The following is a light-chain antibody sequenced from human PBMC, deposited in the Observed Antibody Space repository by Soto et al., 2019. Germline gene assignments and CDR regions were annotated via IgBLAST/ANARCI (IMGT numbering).Light chain of an antibody. CDR2: DVT. V-gene: IGLV2-14*01. CDR3: VSFTSSTTYV. Sequence: QSALTQPASVSDSPGQSITISCTGTSSDVGGSNHVSWYQQHPGKAPKLMIYDVTNRPSGVSHRFSGSKSGSTASLIISGLKAEDEADYYCVSFTSSTTYVFGTGTKV. CDR1: SSDVGGSNH. J-gene: IGLJ1*01.